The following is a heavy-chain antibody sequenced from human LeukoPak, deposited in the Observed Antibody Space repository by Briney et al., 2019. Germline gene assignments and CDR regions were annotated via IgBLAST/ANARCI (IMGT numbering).Heavy chain of an antibody. CDR3: AGDLVVGD. J-gene: IGHJ4*02. Sequence: PGGSLRLSCAASGFTVSSHYMSWVRQAPGKGLEWVSLIYSGGSTYYADSVKGRFTISRDNSKNTLYLQMSNLRGEDTAVYYCAGDLVVGDWGQGTLVTVSS. CDR2: IYSGGST. D-gene: IGHD3-22*01. CDR1: GFTVSSHY. V-gene: IGHV3-66*01.